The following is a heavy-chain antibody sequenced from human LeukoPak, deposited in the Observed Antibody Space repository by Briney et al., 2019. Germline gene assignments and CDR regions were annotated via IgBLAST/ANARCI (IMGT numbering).Heavy chain of an antibody. J-gene: IGHJ4*02. CDR1: GVSISSNSYY. V-gene: IGHV4-39*01. CDR3: ARHHHPRYNWNYWRPEPFDY. Sequence: SETLSLTCTVSGVSISSNSYYWGWIRQPPGKGLEWIGSIYYSGSTYYNPSLKSRVTISVDTSKNQFSLKLSSVTAADTAVYYCARHHHPRYNWNYWRPEPFDYWGQGTLVTVSS. D-gene: IGHD1-7*01. CDR2: IYYSGST.